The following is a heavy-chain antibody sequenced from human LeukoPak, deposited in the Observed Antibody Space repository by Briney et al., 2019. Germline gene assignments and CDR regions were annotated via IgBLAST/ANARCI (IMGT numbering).Heavy chain of an antibody. Sequence: GGSLRLSCAASGFTFSSYEMNWVRQAPGEGLEWVSYISSSGSTIYYADSVKGRFTISRDNAKNSLYMQMNSLRAEDTAVYYCARMTGYYDGSGYYYSDYWGQGTLVTVSS. CDR2: ISSSGSTI. D-gene: IGHD3-22*01. V-gene: IGHV3-48*03. CDR3: ARMTGYYDGSGYYYSDY. J-gene: IGHJ4*02. CDR1: GFTFSSYE.